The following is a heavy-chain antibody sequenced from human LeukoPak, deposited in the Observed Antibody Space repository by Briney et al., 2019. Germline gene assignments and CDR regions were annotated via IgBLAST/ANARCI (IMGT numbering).Heavy chain of an antibody. V-gene: IGHV3-30*14. CDR1: GFTFSTYA. J-gene: IGHJ4*02. CDR2: ISYDGRQK. D-gene: IGHD1-26*01. Sequence: GGSLRLSCAASGFTFSTYAMHWVRQAPGKGLEWVAVISYDGRQKYYADSVKGRFTISRDNSKNTLFLQMNSLRDEDTAVYYCARIQVGATTRSDYWGQGTLVTVSS. CDR3: ARIQVGATTRSDY.